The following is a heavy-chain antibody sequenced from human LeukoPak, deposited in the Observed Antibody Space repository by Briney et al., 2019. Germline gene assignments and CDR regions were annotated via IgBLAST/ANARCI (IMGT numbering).Heavy chain of an antibody. V-gene: IGHV3-53*01. CDR3: ARDDTYYYGSGSYSY. D-gene: IGHD3-10*01. J-gene: IGHJ4*02. Sequence: GGSLRLSCAASGFTFSSYAMSWVRQAPGKGLEWVSVIYSGGSTYYADSVKGRFTISRDNSKNTLYLQMNSLRAEDTAVYYCARDDTYYYGSGSYSYWGQGTLVTVSS. CDR2: IYSGGST. CDR1: GFTFSSYA.